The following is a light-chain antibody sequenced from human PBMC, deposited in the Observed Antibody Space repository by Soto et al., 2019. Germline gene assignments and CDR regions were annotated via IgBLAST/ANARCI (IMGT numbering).Light chain of an antibody. CDR1: QSISSY. CDR2: AAS. CDR3: QQSYSTPRT. V-gene: IGKV1-39*01. J-gene: IGKJ2*02. Sequence: DIQMTQSPSSLSASVGDRVTITCRASQSISSYLNWYQQKPVKAPKLLIYAASSLQSGVPSRFSGSGSGTDFTLTISSLQPEDFATYYCQQSYSTPRTFGQGTKREIK.